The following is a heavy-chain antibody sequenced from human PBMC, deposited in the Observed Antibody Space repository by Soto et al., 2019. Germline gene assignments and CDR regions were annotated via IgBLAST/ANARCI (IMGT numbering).Heavy chain of an antibody. Sequence: PSETLSLTCSVSGASISGHYCTWFRQPAGQPLGWMGRIHIARGTNYNFHLTIRVTMTVDPAKPQISLTLKLGTAADTAAAYCSRSSGGLICWGQGTLVTVSS. CDR1: GASISGHY. CDR3: SRSSGGLIC. CDR2: IHIARGT. J-gene: IGHJ4*02. D-gene: IGHD3-16*01. V-gene: IGHV4-4*07.